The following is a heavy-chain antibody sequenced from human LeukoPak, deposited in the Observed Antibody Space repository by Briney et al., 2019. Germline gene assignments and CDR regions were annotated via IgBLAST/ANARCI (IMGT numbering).Heavy chain of an antibody. Sequence: SETLSLTCAVYGGSFSGYYWSWIRQPPGKGLEWMGEINHSGSTNYNPSLKSRVTISVDTSKNQFSLKLSSVTAADTDVYYCARSTPNNQIWGQGTMVTVSS. J-gene: IGHJ3*02. CDR3: ARSTPNNQI. CDR1: GGSFSGYY. V-gene: IGHV4-34*01. CDR2: INHSGST.